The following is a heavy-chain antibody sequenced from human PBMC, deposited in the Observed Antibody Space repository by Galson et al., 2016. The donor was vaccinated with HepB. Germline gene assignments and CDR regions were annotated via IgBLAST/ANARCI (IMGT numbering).Heavy chain of an antibody. CDR2: INPRNGDT. Sequence: SVKVSCKASGYPFINFYIHWVRQAPGQGLEWMGWINPRNGDTGYAQKFQGRVSVTRDKSISTTYMELSSLRSDDTALYYCARDLGYLAPKRRVWDKHFDYWGQGALVTVSS. CDR1: GYPFINFY. D-gene: IGHD1-26*01. CDR3: ARDLGYLAPKRRVWDKHFDY. J-gene: IGHJ4*02. V-gene: IGHV1-2*02.